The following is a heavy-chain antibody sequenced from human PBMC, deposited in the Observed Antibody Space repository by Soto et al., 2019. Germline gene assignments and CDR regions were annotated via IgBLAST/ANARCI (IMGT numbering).Heavy chain of an antibody. J-gene: IGHJ4*02. CDR3: LGTGSTSY. V-gene: IGHV3-74*01. CDR1: GFTFSHHW. Sequence: EVQLVESGGGYVQPGGSLRLSCAASGFTFSHHWMHWVRQAPGKGLVWVSRFNTDGSTTTYADSVKGRFTISRDNAKNTFHLQMNSLRAEDTAIYYCLGTGSTSYWGQGTLVTVPS. CDR2: FNTDGSTT. D-gene: IGHD1-26*01.